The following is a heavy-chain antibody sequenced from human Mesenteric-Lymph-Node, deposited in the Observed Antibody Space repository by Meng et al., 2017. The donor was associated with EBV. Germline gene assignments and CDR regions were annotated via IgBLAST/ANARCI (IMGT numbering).Heavy chain of an antibody. Sequence: EGELVEYGGGRVKAWGSLRLSCAASGFTFNTYSMNWVRQAPGKGLEWVSSISSTSHHINYAASVKGRFTISRDNARNSLYLQMNSLRAEDSAVYYCARDYGSGSHFDWWGQGTLVTVSS. CDR3: ARDYGSGSHFDW. CDR2: ISSTSHHI. V-gene: IGHV3-21*01. CDR1: GFTFNTYS. J-gene: IGHJ4*02. D-gene: IGHD3-10*01.